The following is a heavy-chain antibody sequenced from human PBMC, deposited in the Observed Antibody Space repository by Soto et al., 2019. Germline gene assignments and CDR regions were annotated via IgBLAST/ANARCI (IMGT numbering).Heavy chain of an antibody. V-gene: IGHV4-39*01. J-gene: IGHJ4*02. Sequence: ETLSLTCNASGGSITSSGSAWGWIRQSPGKGLEWIGTIDYSGNIYYIPSLKCRITISVDTSKDQISLKLSSVTAADTAVYYCARHIHNQGFEYYFDSWGQGTLVTVSS. CDR1: GGSITSSGSA. CDR3: ARHIHNQGFEYYFDS. CDR2: IDYSGNI. D-gene: IGHD1-1*01.